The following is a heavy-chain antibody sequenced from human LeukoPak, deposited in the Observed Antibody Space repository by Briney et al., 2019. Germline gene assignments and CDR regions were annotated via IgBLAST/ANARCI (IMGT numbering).Heavy chain of an antibody. D-gene: IGHD3-22*01. Sequence: ASVKVSCKASGYTFTGYYMHWVRQAPGQGLEWMGWINPNSGGTNYAQKFQGRVTMTRDTSISTAYMELSRLRSDDTAVYYCAKGGYYYDGSGYPFDYWGQGTLVTVSS. CDR1: GYTFTGYY. V-gene: IGHV1-2*02. J-gene: IGHJ4*02. CDR2: INPNSGGT. CDR3: AKGGYYYDGSGYPFDY.